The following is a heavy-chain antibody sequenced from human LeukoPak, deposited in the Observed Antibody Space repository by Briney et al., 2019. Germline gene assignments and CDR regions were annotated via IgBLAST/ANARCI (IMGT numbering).Heavy chain of an antibody. CDR1: GLTLSGYG. D-gene: IGHD3-9*01. CDR3: ARDFSYFRIHFDY. Sequence: GGSLRLSCVASGLTLSGYGMNWVRQAPGKGLEWLSYISTTMTTIYYADSVKGRFTVSRDNAKNSLYLQMDSLRAEDTAVYYCARDFSYFRIHFDYWGQGTLVTVSS. CDR2: ISTTMTTI. V-gene: IGHV3-48*01. J-gene: IGHJ4*02.